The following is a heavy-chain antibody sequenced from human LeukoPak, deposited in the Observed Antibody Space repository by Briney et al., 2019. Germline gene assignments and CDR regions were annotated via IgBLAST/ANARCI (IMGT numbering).Heavy chain of an antibody. Sequence: PSETLSLTCTVSGGSISSSSYDWGWTRQPPGKGLGWIGSIYYSGSTYNNPSLNRRVTISADTTKNQSSRKLRSVPAADSYGYDCARHAGDYDFWSGYYGRGSYFDYWGQGTLVTVSS. CDR1: GGSISSSSYD. CDR3: ARHAGDYDFWSGYYGRGSYFDY. V-gene: IGHV4-39*01. J-gene: IGHJ4*02. CDR2: IYYSGST. D-gene: IGHD3-3*01.